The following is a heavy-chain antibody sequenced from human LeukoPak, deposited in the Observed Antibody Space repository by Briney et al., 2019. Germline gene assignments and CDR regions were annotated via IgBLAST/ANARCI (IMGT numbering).Heavy chain of an antibody. J-gene: IGHJ4*02. D-gene: IGHD6-19*01. Sequence: SETLSLTCTVSGGSISSSSYYWGWIRQPPGKGLEWIGSIYYSGSTYYNPSLKSRVTISVDTSKNQFSLKLSSVTAADTAVYYCARIAVAGFGGFDYWGQGTLVTVSS. V-gene: IGHV4-39*01. CDR3: ARIAVAGFGGFDY. CDR1: GGSISSSSYY. CDR2: IYYSGST.